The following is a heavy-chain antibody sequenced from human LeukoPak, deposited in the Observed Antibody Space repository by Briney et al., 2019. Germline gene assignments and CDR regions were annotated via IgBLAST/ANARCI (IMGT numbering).Heavy chain of an antibody. CDR2: IYYSGST. CDR1: GGSISSYH. V-gene: IGHV4-59*08. J-gene: IGHJ4*02. Sequence: SETLSLTCTVSGGSISSYHWSWIRQPPGKGLEWIGYIYYSGSTNYNPSLKSRVTISVDTSKNQFSLKLSSVTAADTAVYYCARTVAGYYFDYWGQGTLVTVSS. CDR3: ARTVAGYYFDY. D-gene: IGHD6-19*01.